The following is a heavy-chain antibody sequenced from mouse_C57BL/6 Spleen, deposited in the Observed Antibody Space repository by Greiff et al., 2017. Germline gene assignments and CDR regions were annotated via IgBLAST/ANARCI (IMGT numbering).Heavy chain of an antibody. CDR1: GYTFTDYE. D-gene: IGHD1-1*01. CDR2: IDPETGGT. J-gene: IGHJ2*01. Sequence: QVQLKESGAELVRPGASVTLSCKASGYTFTDYEMHWVKQTPVHGLEWIGAIDPETGGTAYNQKFKGKAILTADKSSSTAYMELRSLTSEDSAVYYCTRSIYYYCYFDYWGQGTTLTVSS. V-gene: IGHV1-15*01. CDR3: TRSIYYYCYFDY.